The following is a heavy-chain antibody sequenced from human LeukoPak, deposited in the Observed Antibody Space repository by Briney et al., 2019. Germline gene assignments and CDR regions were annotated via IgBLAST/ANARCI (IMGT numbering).Heavy chain of an antibody. CDR1: GYTFTGYD. J-gene: IGHJ4*02. CDR3: AKAERLWFGELLFDY. V-gene: IGHV1-2*02. Sequence: ASVKVSCKASGYTFTGYDMHWGRQAPGQGLEWMGWINPNSGGTNYAQKLQGRVTMTRDTSISTAYMWMSRLRPDDTAVYSYAKAERLWFGELLFDYWGQGTLVTVSS. CDR2: INPNSGGT. D-gene: IGHD3-10*01.